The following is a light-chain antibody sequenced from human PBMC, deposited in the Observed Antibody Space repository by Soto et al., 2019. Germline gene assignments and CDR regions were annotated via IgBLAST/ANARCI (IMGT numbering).Light chain of an antibody. CDR3: GTWDNSLSAVV. CDR1: ISNIGSNY. CDR2: DNN. Sequence: QSVLTQPPSVSAAPGQKVTISCSGSISNIGSNYVSWYQQLPGTAPKLLIYDNNSRPSGIPDRFSGSKSGTSGTLGITGLQTGDEADYYCGTWDNSLSAVVFGGGTKLTVL. J-gene: IGLJ2*01. V-gene: IGLV1-51*01.